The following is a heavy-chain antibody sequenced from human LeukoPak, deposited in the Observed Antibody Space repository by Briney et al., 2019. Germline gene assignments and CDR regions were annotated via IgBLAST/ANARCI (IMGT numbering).Heavy chain of an antibody. Sequence: PGGSLRLSCAASGFTFSSYAMSWVRQAPGKGLEWVSAISGSGGSTYYADSVKGRFTISRDNSKNTLYLQMNSLRAEDTAVYYCAKDHFVYYYDSSGYYYDYWGQGTLVTVSS. CDR1: GFTFSSYA. V-gene: IGHV3-23*01. CDR3: AKDHFVYYYDSSGYYYDY. CDR2: ISGSGGST. D-gene: IGHD3-22*01. J-gene: IGHJ4*02.